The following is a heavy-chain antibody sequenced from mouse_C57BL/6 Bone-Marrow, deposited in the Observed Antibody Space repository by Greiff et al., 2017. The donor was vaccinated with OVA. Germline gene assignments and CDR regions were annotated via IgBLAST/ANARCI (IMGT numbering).Heavy chain of an antibody. Sequence: DVKLVESGGDLVKPGGSLKLSCAASGFNFSSYGMSWVRQTPDKRLEWVATISSGGSYTYYPDSVKGRVTISRDNATNTLYLQLSSLKSEDTAIYYCASHGKGFAYWGQGTLVTVSA. D-gene: IGHD2-1*01. CDR3: ASHGKGFAY. CDR1: GFNFSSYG. J-gene: IGHJ3*01. V-gene: IGHV5-6*02. CDR2: ISSGGSYT.